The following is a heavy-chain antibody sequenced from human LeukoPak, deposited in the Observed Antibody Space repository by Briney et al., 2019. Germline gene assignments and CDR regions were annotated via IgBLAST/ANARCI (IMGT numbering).Heavy chain of an antibody. CDR3: AKSGGYGLIDY. CDR1: GGSFSGYY. Sequence: SETLSLTCDVYGGSFSGYYWSWIRQPPGKGLEWIGNIYSSGSTYYNASLQSRVTISIDTSKNQFSLRLNSVTAADTAMYYCAKSGGYGLIDYWGQGTRVTVSS. CDR2: IYSSGST. J-gene: IGHJ4*02. D-gene: IGHD1-26*01. V-gene: IGHV4-34*01.